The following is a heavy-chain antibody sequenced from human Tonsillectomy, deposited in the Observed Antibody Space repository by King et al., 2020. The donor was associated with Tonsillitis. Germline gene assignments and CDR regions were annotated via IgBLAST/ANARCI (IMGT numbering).Heavy chain of an antibody. V-gene: IGHV4-4*07. CDR2: IYTIGST. D-gene: IGHD4-17*01. CDR1: GASINTYY. J-gene: IGHJ3*02. Sequence: VQLQESGPGLVKPSETLSLTCTVSGASINTYYWSWIRQPAGRGLEWIGRIYTIGSTNYNPSLKSRVTMSIDTSKNQFSLKLSSVTAADTAVYYCARDWAVTTAENAFDIWGQGTMVTVSS. CDR3: ARDWAVTTAENAFDI.